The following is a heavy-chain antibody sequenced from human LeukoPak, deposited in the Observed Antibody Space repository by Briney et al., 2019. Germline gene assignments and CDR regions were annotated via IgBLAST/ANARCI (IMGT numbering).Heavy chain of an antibody. D-gene: IGHD1-14*01. CDR2: IYYSGST. V-gene: IGHV4-59*01. CDR1: GGSISSYH. CDR3: ARGTRDAAFDI. Sequence: PSETLSLTCTVSGGSISSYHWSWIRQPPGKGLEWIGYIYYSGSTNYNPSLKSRVTISVDTSKNQFSLKLSSVTAADTAVYYCARGTRDAAFDIWGQGTMVTVSS. J-gene: IGHJ3*02.